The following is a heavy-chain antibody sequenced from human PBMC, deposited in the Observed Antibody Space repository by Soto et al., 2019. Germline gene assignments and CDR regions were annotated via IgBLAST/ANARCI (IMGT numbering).Heavy chain of an antibody. D-gene: IGHD5-18*01. J-gene: IGHJ6*02. CDR2: IKQDGSEK. V-gene: IGHV3-7*01. CDR1: GFTFSSYW. Sequence: PGGSLRLSCAASGFTFSSYWMSWVRPAPGEGVEWVANIKQDGSEKYYVDSVKGRLTISRDNAKNSLYLQMNSLRAEDTAVYYCARDRDTAMSKDLYYYYGMDVWGQGTTVTVSS. CDR3: ARDRDTAMSKDLYYYYGMDV.